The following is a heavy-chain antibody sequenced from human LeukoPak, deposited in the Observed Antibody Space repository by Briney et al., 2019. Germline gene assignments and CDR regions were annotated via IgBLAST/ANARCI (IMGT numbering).Heavy chain of an antibody. Sequence: TGGSLRLSCAASGFTFSSYSMNWVRQAPGKGLEWVSSISSSSGYIYYADSVKGRFTISRDNAKNSLYLQMNSLRAEDTAVYYCARDFGPDCSGGSCYPRGNWFDSWGQGTLVTVSS. J-gene: IGHJ5*01. V-gene: IGHV3-21*01. CDR1: GFTFSSYS. CDR2: ISSSSGYI. D-gene: IGHD2-15*01. CDR3: ARDFGPDCSGGSCYPRGNWFDS.